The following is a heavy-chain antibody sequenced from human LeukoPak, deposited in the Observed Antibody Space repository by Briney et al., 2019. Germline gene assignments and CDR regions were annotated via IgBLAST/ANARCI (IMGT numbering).Heavy chain of an antibody. J-gene: IGHJ4*02. D-gene: IGHD6-6*01. V-gene: IGHV5-51*01. CDR1: GYSFTSYW. CDR2: IYPGDSDT. CDR3: ARRYSSSSFFDY. Sequence: GEALKISCKGAGYSFTSYWIGWVRRMPGKGGEWMGIIYPGDSDTRYSPSFQGQVTISADKSISTAYLQWSSLKASDTAMYYCARRYSSSSFFDYWGQGTLVTVSS.